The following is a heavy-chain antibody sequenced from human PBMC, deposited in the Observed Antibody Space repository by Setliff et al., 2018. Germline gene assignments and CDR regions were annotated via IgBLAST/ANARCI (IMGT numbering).Heavy chain of an antibody. J-gene: IGHJ4*02. CDR1: GFTFSSYT. CDR2: IDSSSTWI. Sequence: GGSLRLSCAASGFTFSSYTMNWVRQAPGQGLEWVSSIDSSSTWIYYVDSVKGRFTISRDNAKNSLFLQMDSLRAEDTAVYYCASGVPREYYDSSGSSMLDYWGQGTLVTVSS. CDR3: ASGVPREYYDSSGSSMLDY. V-gene: IGHV3-21*01. D-gene: IGHD3-22*01.